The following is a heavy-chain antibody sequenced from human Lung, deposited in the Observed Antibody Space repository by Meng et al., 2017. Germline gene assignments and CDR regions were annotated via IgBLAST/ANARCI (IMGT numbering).Heavy chain of an antibody. J-gene: IGHJ4*02. CDR3: ARDEDISAAGKLFGDY. D-gene: IGHD6-13*01. CDR1: GYNFPDYY. Sequence: VQLVQSGAEVKKPGATVKVSCNPSGYNFPDYYIHWVRQAPGQGLEWMGRIDPKNGDTHYAQKFQGRVTMTGDTSISTAYMDLSGLRSDDTAVYYCARDEDISAAGKLFGDYWGQGTLVTVSS. V-gene: IGHV1-2*06. CDR2: IDPKNGDT.